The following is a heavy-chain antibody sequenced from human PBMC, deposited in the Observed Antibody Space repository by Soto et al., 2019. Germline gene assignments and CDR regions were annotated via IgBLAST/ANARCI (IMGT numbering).Heavy chain of an antibody. D-gene: IGHD3-10*01. J-gene: IGHJ4*02. V-gene: IGHV3-30*18. CDR1: GFTFPNFA. Sequence: QVYLVESGGGVVQPGRSLRLSCAASGFTFPNFAMHWVRQAPGKGLEWVALISCDGDRRYYADSVKGRFTISRDNSKNTLYLQMYGLTTEDTAVFYCAKDHYVSRSGSVSPYYFAYWGQGTLVTVSS. CDR2: ISCDGDRR. CDR3: AKDHYVSRSGSVSPYYFAY.